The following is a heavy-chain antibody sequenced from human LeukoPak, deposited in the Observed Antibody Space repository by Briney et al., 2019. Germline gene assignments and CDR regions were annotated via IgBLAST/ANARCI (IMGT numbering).Heavy chain of an antibody. V-gene: IGHV3-53*01. CDR3: ARGTYGDYSFDF. D-gene: IGHD4-17*01. J-gene: IGHJ4*02. Sequence: GGSLRLSCAASGFTVSSNYMSWVRQAPGKGLEWVSVIYSGGSTYYADSVKGRLTVSRDNSKNTLYLQMNSLRAEDTAVYYCARGTYGDYSFDFWGQGTLVTVSS. CDR2: IYSGGST. CDR1: GFTVSSNY.